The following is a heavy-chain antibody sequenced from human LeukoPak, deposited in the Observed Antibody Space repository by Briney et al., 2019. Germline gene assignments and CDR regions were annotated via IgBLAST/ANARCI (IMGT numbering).Heavy chain of an antibody. CDR2: IYPGDSDT. CDR3: ARLGSGSYYPERYGMDV. D-gene: IGHD3-10*01. V-gene: IGHV5-51*01. Sequence: GESLKISCKGSGYSFTSYWIGWVRQMPGKGLERMGIIYPGDSDTRYSPSFQGQVTISADKSISAAYLQWSSLKASDTAMYYCARLGSGSYYPERYGMDVWGKGTTVTVSS. J-gene: IGHJ6*04. CDR1: GYSFTSYW.